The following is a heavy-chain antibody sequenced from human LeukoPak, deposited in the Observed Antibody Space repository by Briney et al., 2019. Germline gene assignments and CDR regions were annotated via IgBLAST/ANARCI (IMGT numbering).Heavy chain of an antibody. CDR1: GYTFTSYA. CDR2: INAGNGNT. Sequence: ASVKVSCKASGYTFTSYAMHWVRQAPGQRLEWMGWINAGNGNTKYSQKFQGRVTITRDTSASTAYMELSSLRSEDTAVYYCARDGGFGRIYYYYYGMDVWGQGTTVTVSS. J-gene: IGHJ6*02. V-gene: IGHV1-3*01. D-gene: IGHD3-10*01. CDR3: ARDGGFGRIYYYYYGMDV.